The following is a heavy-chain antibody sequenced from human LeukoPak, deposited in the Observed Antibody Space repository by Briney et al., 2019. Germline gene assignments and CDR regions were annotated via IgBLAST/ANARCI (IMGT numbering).Heavy chain of an antibody. CDR3: AAVHTYYYDSSGYLSDY. V-gene: IGHV1-58*02. Sequence: SVKVSCKASGYAFTSYDINWVRQATGQGLEWMGWIVVGSGNTNYAQKFQERVTITRDMSTSTAYMELSSLRSEDTAVYYCAAVHTYYYDSSGYLSDYWGQGTLVTVSS. CDR1: GYAFTSYD. J-gene: IGHJ4*02. D-gene: IGHD3-22*01. CDR2: IVVGSGNT.